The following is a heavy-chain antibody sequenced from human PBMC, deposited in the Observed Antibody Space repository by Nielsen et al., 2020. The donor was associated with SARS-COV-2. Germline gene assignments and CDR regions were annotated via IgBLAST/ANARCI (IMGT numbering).Heavy chain of an antibody. J-gene: IGHJ2*01. CDR2: IVVSGGGR. CDR1: GFTFGNFA. CDR3: AKGQGADWYFDL. Sequence: GGSLRLSCAASGFTFGNFAMSWVGQAPGKGLEWVSAIVVSGGGRYHADSVKGRFTISRDNSKNTLYLQMNSLRAEDTAVYYCAKGQGADWYFDLWGRGTLVTVSS. V-gene: IGHV3-23*01.